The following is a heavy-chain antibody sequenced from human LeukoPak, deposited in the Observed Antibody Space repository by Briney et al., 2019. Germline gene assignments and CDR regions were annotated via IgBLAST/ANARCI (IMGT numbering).Heavy chain of an antibody. CDR3: ARGSSSSHHPALS. CDR1: GGSISSSSYY. Sequence: SETLSLTCTVSGGSISSSSYYWGWIRQPPGKGLEWIGSIYYSGSTYYNPSLKSRVTISVDTSKNQFSLKLSSVTAAGTAVYYCARGSSSSHHPALSWGQGTLVTVPS. J-gene: IGHJ4*02. CDR2: IYYSGST. V-gene: IGHV4-39*01. D-gene: IGHD6-13*01.